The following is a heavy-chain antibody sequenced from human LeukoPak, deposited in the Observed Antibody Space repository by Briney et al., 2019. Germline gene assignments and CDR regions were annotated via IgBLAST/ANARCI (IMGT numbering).Heavy chain of an antibody. CDR1: GFTFSNAW. D-gene: IGHD3-22*01. V-gene: IGHV3-15*01. CDR3: TTDHPLYGDYDSSGYYWSREGIGFDY. J-gene: IGHJ4*02. CDR2: IKSKTDGGTT. Sequence: GGSLRLSCAASGFTFSNAWMSWVRQAPGKGLEWVGRIKSKTDGGTTDYAAPVKGRFTISRDDSKNTLYLQMNNLKTEDTAVYYCTTDHPLYGDYDSSGYYWSREGIGFDYWGQGTLVTVSS.